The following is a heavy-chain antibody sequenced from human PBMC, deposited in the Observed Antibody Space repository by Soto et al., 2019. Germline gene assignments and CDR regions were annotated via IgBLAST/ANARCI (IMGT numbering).Heavy chain of an antibody. D-gene: IGHD6-19*01. CDR2: ISSSSSYT. J-gene: IGHJ4*02. CDR1: GFTFSDYY. CDR3: ASSVAGPYYFDY. Sequence: QVQLVESGGGLVKPGGSLRLSCAACGFTFSDYYMSWIRQAPGTGLEWVSYISSSSSYTNYADSVKGRFTISRDNAKNSRYLQMNSLRTEDTAVYYCASSVAGPYYFDYWGQGTLVAVSS. V-gene: IGHV3-11*06.